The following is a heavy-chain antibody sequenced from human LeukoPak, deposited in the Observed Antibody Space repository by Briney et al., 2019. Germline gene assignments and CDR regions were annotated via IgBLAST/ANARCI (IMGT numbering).Heavy chain of an antibody. J-gene: IGHJ3*02. Sequence: GGSLRLSCAASGFTFSNYGMHWVRQAPGKGLEWVAVIAYDGSNEYYAEFVKGRLTISRDNSKNTLYPQMYSLRAEDTAVYFCAKDQGIAVAGTDDAFDIWGQGTRVTVSS. V-gene: IGHV3-30*18. CDR2: IAYDGSNE. D-gene: IGHD6-19*01. CDR3: AKDQGIAVAGTDDAFDI. CDR1: GFTFSNYG.